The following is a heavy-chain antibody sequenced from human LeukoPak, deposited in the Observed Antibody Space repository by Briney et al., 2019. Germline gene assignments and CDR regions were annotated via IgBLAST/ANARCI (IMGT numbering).Heavy chain of an antibody. V-gene: IGHV3-23*01. Sequence: GGSLRLSCAASGFTFSNYAMSWVRQAPGKGLEWVSSIDKNDATTNYADSVRGRFTISRDNSKNTLHLQMSSLRAEDTAVYYCAKYNGQLLEQWYYDYWGQGNLVTVSS. CDR3: AKYNGQLLEQWYYDY. CDR1: GFTFSNYA. J-gene: IGHJ4*02. CDR2: IDKNDATT. D-gene: IGHD1/OR15-1a*01.